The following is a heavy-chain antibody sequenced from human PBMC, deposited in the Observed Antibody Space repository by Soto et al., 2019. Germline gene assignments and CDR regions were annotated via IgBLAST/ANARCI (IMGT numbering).Heavy chain of an antibody. CDR2: IGAYNGNT. V-gene: IGHV1-18*01. D-gene: IGHD3-22*01. CDR3: ARGRQIVGYFHYYMDV. Sequence: ASVKVSCKASGYTFSNHVITWVLQAPGQGLEWMGWIGAYNGNTHYTQSLQGRVTMTTDTSTSTAYMELRGLRSDDTAVYYCARGRQIVGYFHYYMDVCGKGSTVIVAS. J-gene: IGHJ6*03. CDR1: GYTFSNHV.